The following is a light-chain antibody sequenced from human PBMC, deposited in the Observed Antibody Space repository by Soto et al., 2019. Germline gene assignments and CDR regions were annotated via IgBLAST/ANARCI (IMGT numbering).Light chain of an antibody. J-gene: IGLJ2*01. Sequence: QSGLTQPPSASGTPGQRVTISCSGSSSNIGSNYVYWYQHLPGTAPKLLIYRDNQRPSGVPDRFSGSKSGTSASLAISGLRSEDEADYYCAAWDDILRFKGVFGGVTKLTVL. V-gene: IGLV1-47*01. CDR1: SSNIGSNY. CDR3: AAWDDILRFKGV. CDR2: RDN.